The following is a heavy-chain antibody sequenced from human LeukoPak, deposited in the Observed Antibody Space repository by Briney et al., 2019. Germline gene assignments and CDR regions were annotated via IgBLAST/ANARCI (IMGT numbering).Heavy chain of an antibody. CDR3: AKKVYYDSSGYIDY. V-gene: IGHV3-23*01. CDR2: ISGSGGST. D-gene: IGHD3-22*01. CDR1: GFTFSSYA. Sequence: AGGSLRLSRAASGFTFSSYATSWVRQAPGKGLEWVSAISGSGGSTYYADSVKGRFTISRDNSKNTLYLQMNSLRAEDTAVYYCAKKVYYDSSGYIDYWGQGTLVTVSS. J-gene: IGHJ4*02.